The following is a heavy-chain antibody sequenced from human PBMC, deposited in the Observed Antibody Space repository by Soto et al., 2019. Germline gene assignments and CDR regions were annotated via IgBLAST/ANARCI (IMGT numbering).Heavy chain of an antibody. J-gene: IGHJ5*02. CDR3: ARGTVVPAANWFDP. Sequence: SETLSLTCAVYGGSFSGYYWNWIRQPPGKGLQWIGEINHSGSANYNPSLQSRVTISVDTSNNQFSLKLSSVTAADTAVYYCARGTVVPAANWFDPWGQGTLVTVSS. CDR1: GGSFSGYY. V-gene: IGHV4-34*01. CDR2: INHSGSA. D-gene: IGHD2-2*01.